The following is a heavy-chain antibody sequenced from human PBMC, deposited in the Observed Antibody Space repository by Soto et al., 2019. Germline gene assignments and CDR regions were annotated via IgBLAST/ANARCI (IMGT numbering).Heavy chain of an antibody. CDR3: AXXXXXXXXXFDP. Sequence: SETLSLTCTVSGGSISSYYWSWIRQPPGKGLEWIGYIYYSGSTNYNPSLKSRVTISVDTSKNQFSLKLSSVTAADTAVYYCAXXXXXXXXXFDPWGQGTLVTVSS. CDR2: IYYSGST. CDR1: GGSISSYY. J-gene: IGHJ5*02. V-gene: IGHV4-59*01.